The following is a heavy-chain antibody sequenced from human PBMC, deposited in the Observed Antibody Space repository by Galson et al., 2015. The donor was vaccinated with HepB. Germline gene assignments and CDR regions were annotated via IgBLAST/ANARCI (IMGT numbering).Heavy chain of an antibody. CDR2: ISTSSSYI. V-gene: IGHV3-21*01. Sequence: SLKLSCTASGFTFSSYSMNWVRQAPGKGLEWVSSISTSSSYIYYADSVKGRFTISRDNSKNSLYLQMKSLRAEDTAVYYCARDGGIGCSSTSCYYPNEYYYYYYMDVWGKGTTVTVSS. J-gene: IGHJ6*03. CDR1: GFTFSSYS. D-gene: IGHD2-2*01. CDR3: ARDGGIGCSSTSCYYPNEYYYYYYMDV.